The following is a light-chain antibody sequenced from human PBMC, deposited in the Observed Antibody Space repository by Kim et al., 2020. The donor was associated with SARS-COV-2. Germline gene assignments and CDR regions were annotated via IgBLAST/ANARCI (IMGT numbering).Light chain of an antibody. J-gene: IGLJ2*01. CDR1: SSNIGNNY. V-gene: IGLV1-51*01. CDR3: GTWDSSMSAL. CDR2: DNN. Sequence: PAQNVTSSVTGPSSNIGNNYVAWFQPLPGTAPKLLVYDNNKRPSGIPDRFSGSKSGTSATLGITGLQTGDEADYYCGTWDSSMSALFGGGTQLTVL.